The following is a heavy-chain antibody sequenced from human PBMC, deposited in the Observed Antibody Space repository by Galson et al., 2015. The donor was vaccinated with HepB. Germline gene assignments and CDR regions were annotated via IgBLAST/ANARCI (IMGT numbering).Heavy chain of an antibody. J-gene: IGHJ4*02. D-gene: IGHD3-9*01. CDR3: AKGYDSTGYYSFDY. CDR2: VSYDGNLD. Sequence: SLRLSCAASGFTFSHYGMHWVRQAPGKGLEWVTVVSYDGNLDHYAESVKGRFTISRDNSRNTLYLQMNSLRAKDTAVYFWAKGYDSTGYYSFDYWGQGTLVT. V-gene: IGHV3-30*18. CDR1: GFTFSHYG.